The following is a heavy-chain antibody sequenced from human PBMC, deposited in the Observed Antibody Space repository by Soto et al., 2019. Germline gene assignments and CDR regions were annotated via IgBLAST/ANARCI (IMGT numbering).Heavy chain of an antibody. CDR3: ARDGYYYDSSGYNWFDP. D-gene: IGHD3-22*01. J-gene: IGHJ5*02. CDR1: GGSISSYY. Sequence: PSETLSLTCTVSGGSISSYYWNWIRQPPGKGLEWIGYIYYSGSTNYNPSLKSRVTISVDTSKNQFPLKLSSVTAADTAVYYCARDGYYYDSSGYNWFDPWGQGTLVTVSS. V-gene: IGHV4-59*01. CDR2: IYYSGST.